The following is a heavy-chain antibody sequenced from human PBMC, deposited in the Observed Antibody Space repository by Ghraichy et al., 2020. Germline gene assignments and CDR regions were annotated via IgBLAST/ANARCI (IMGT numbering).Heavy chain of an antibody. V-gene: IGHV3-23*01. D-gene: IGHD1-26*01. J-gene: IGHJ4*02. CDR1: GFTFRSYA. CDR3: AKDTGTVIVGALDY. CDR2: ISGSGGST. Sequence: LSLTCAASGFTFRSYAMSWVRQAPGKGLEWVSGISGSGGSTNYADSVKGRFTISRDNSRNTLNLQMNSLRAEDTAVYYCAKDTGTVIVGALDYWGQGTLVTVSS.